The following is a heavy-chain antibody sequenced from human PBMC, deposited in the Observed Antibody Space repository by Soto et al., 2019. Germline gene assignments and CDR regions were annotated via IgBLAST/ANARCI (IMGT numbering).Heavy chain of an antibody. J-gene: IGHJ4*02. V-gene: IGHV3-72*01. CDR2: TRNKANNYTT. CDR3: AVYRASSAY. CDR1: GFTFSDHY. D-gene: IGHD6-19*01. Sequence: GGSLRLSCAASGFTFSDHYMDWVRQAPGKGLEWVGRTRNKANNYTTQYAASVRGRFTISRDDSKNSLYLQMNSLKAEDTAVYHCAVYRASSAYWGQGTLVTVSS.